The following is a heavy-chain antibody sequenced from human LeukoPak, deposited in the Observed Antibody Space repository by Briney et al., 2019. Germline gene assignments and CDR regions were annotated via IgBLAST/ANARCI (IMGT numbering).Heavy chain of an antibody. CDR3: ARGRAAGTFLSLDAFDI. V-gene: IGHV3-30*04. Sequence: GRALRLSCAASGFTFSRYAIHWVRQAPGKGLEWVTVISFDGSDKYYADSVKGRFTISRDNSQNTVYLQMSSLRAEDTAVYLCARGRAAGTFLSLDAFDIWGQGTMVTVSS. J-gene: IGHJ3*02. D-gene: IGHD3-10*01. CDR1: GFTFSRYA. CDR2: ISFDGSDK.